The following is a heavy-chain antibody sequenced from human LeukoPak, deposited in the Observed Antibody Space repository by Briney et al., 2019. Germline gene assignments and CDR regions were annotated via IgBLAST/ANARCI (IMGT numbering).Heavy chain of an antibody. CDR2: ISGSGGST. CDR3: AKDYCSSTSCYEDY. Sequence: PGGSLRLSCGASGFTFSSYAMSWVPQAPGKGLEWVSAISGSGGSTYYADSVKGRFTISRDNSKNTLYLQMNSLRAEDTAVYYCAKDYCSSTSCYEDYWGQGTLVTVSS. D-gene: IGHD2-2*01. J-gene: IGHJ4*02. V-gene: IGHV3-23*01. CDR1: GFTFSSYA.